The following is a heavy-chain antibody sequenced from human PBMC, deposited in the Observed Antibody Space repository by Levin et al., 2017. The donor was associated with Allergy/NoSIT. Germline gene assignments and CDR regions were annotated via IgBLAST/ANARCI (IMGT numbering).Heavy chain of an antibody. J-gene: IGHJ5*02. Sequence: ASVKVSCKVSGYTLTELSMHWVRQAPGKGLEWMGGFDPEDGETIYAQKFQGRVTMTEDTSTDTAYMELSSLRSEDTAVYYCATAPLWEHRVWFDPWGQGTLVTVSS. V-gene: IGHV1-24*01. CDR2: FDPEDGET. CDR3: ATAPLWEHRVWFDP. CDR1: GYTLTELS. D-gene: IGHD1-26*01.